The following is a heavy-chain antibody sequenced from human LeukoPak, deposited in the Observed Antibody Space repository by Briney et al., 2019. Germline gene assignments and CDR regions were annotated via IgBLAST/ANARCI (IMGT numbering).Heavy chain of an antibody. CDR3: ARDGTWAAAIAGFDY. D-gene: IGHD2-2*02. CDR1: GGSISSSSYY. V-gene: IGHV4-39*07. Sequence: SETLSLTCTVSGGSISSSSYYWGWIRQPPGKGLEWIGSIYYSGSTYYNPSLKNRVTISVDTSKNQFSLKLSSVTAADTAVYYCARDGTWAAAIAGFDYWGQGTLVTVSS. CDR2: IYYSGST. J-gene: IGHJ4*02.